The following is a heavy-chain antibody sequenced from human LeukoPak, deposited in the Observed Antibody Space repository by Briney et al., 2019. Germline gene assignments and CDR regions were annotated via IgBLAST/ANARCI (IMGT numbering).Heavy chain of an antibody. CDR2: MNPNSGNT. J-gene: IGHJ6*03. V-gene: IGHV1-8*01. Sequence: ASVKVSCKASGYTFTSYDINWVRQATGQGLEWMGWMNPNSGNTGYAQKFQGRVTMTRNTSISTAYMELSSLRSEDTAVYYCAGGHRRIRWFGELLLPYYYYYMDVWGKGTTVTISS. CDR3: AGGHRRIRWFGELLLPYYYYYMDV. CDR1: GYTFTSYD. D-gene: IGHD3-10*01.